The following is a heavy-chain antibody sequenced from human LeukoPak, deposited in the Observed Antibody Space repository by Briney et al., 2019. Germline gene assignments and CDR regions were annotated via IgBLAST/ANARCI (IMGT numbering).Heavy chain of an antibody. CDR2: ISYDGSNK. D-gene: IGHD1-1*01. V-gene: IGHV3-30*18. Sequence: GGSLRLSCAASGFTFSSYGMHWVRQAPGKGLDGVAVISYDGSNKYYADSVKGRFTISRDNSKNTLYLQMNSLRAEDTAVYYCAKLDWNGYFDYWGQGTLVTVSS. CDR1: GFTFSSYG. CDR3: AKLDWNGYFDY. J-gene: IGHJ4*02.